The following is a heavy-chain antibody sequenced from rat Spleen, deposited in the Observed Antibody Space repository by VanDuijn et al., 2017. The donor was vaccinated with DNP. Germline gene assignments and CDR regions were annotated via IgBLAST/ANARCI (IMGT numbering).Heavy chain of an antibody. CDR3: ATPPYGYNYWYFDF. D-gene: IGHD1-6*01. J-gene: IGHJ1*01. CDR2: IWSGGST. V-gene: IGHV2-1*01. Sequence: QVQLKESGPGLVQPSQTLSLTCTVSGFSLTSNSVHWVRQPPGKGLEWVGAIWSGGSTDYNSALKSRLSISRDTSKRQVLLQMDSLLSEDTATYYCATPPYGYNYWYFDFWGPGTMVTVSS. CDR1: GFSLTSNS.